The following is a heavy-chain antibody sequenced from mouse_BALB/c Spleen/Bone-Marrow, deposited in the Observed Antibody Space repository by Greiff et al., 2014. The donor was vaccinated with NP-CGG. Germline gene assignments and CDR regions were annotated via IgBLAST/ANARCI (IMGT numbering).Heavy chain of an antibody. CDR1: GFSLTGYG. V-gene: IGHV2-6-7*01. CDR3: ARAPNWDGGAWFAY. CDR2: IWDDGSI. Sequence: QVQLQQPGPGLVAPSQSLSITCTVSGFSLTGYGVNWVRQPPGKGLEWLGIIWDDGSIDYYSALKSRLSISKDNSKSQVFLKMNSLQTDDTARYYCARAPNWDGGAWFAYWGQGTLVTVSA. D-gene: IGHD4-1*01. J-gene: IGHJ3*01.